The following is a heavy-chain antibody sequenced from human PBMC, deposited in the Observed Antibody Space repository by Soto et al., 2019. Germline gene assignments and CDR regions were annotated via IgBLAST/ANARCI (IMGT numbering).Heavy chain of an antibody. CDR2: ISYDGSNK. Sequence: PGGSLRLSCAASGFTFSSYAMHWVRQAPGKGLEWVAVISYDGSNKYYADSVKGRFTISRDNSKNTLYLQMNSLRAEDTAVYYCARAEMATVEFDYWGQGTLVTAPQ. V-gene: IGHV3-30-3*01. J-gene: IGHJ4*02. CDR3: ARAEMATVEFDY. CDR1: GFTFSSYA. D-gene: IGHD4-4*01.